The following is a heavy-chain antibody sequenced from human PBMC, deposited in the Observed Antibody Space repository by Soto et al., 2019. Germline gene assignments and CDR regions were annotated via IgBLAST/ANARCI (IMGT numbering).Heavy chain of an antibody. J-gene: IGHJ3*02. V-gene: IGHV4-30-2*01. Sequence: PSETLSLTCAVSGGSISSGGYSWSWIRQPPGKGLEWIGYIYHSGSTYYNPSLKSRVTISVDRSKNQFSLKLSSVTAADTAVYYCARGLETYYYDKGRAFDIWGQGTMVTVSS. CDR1: GGSISSGGYS. CDR2: IYHSGST. CDR3: ARGLETYYYDKGRAFDI. D-gene: IGHD3-22*01.